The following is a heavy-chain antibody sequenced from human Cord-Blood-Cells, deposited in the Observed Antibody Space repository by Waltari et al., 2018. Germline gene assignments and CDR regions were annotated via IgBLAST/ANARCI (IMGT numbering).Heavy chain of an antibody. J-gene: IGHJ3*02. V-gene: IGHV3-33*01. CDR1: GFTFSSYG. CDR3: ARPTGENAFDI. D-gene: IGHD7-27*01. CDR2: IWYDGSNK. Sequence: QVQLVESGGGVVQPGRSLRLSCAASGFTFSSYGMHWVRQAPGKGLEWVAVIWYDGSNKDYADSVKGRFTIARDNSNNTLYLQMNSLRAEDTAVYYCARPTGENAFDIWGQGTMVTVSS.